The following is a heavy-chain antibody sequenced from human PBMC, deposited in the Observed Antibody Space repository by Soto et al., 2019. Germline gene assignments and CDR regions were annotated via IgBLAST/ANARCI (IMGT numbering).Heavy chain of an antibody. CDR2: IIPIFGTA. CDR1: GGTFSSYA. CDR3: ARALGRDGYNSNFDY. Sequence: AASVKVSCKASGGTFSSYAISWVRQAPGQGLEWMGGIIPIFGTANYAQKFQGRVTITADKSTSTAYMELSSLRSEDTAVYYCARALGRDGYNSNFDYWGQGTLVTVSS. D-gene: IGHD5-12*01. J-gene: IGHJ4*02. V-gene: IGHV1-69*06.